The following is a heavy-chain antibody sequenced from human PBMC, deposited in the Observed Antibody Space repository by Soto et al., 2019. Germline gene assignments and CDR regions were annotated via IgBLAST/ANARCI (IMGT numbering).Heavy chain of an antibody. V-gene: IGHV3-30*18. D-gene: IGHD1-26*01. CDR1: VFTFSNYG. CDR2: ISYDGSNK. Sequence: PGGSLRLSCAASVFTFSNYGMHWVRQAPGKGLEWVAVISYDGSNKYYADSVRGRFTISRDNSKNTLYLQMNSLRAEDTAVYYCAKDLGSGSYLFDAFDIWGQGTMVTV. J-gene: IGHJ3*02. CDR3: AKDLGSGSYLFDAFDI.